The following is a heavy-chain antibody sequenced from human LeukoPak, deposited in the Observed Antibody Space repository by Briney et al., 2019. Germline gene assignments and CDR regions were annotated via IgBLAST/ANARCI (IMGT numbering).Heavy chain of an antibody. Sequence: GGSLRLSCAASGFTFSSYAMHWVRQAPGKGLEWVAVISYDGSNKYYADSVKGRFTISRDNSKDTLYLQMNSLRAEDTAVYYCARDRASGSPARKYYYYYMDVWGKGTTVTVSS. D-gene: IGHD5-12*01. CDR1: GFTFSSYA. CDR2: ISYDGSNK. CDR3: ARDRASGSPARKYYYYYMDV. J-gene: IGHJ6*03. V-gene: IGHV3-30*01.